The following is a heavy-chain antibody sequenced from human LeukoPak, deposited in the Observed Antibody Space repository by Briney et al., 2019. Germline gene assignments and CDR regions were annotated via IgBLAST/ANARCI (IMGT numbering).Heavy chain of an antibody. CDR2: MNPNSGGT. V-gene: IGHV1-2*02. CDR1: GYTFTSYD. CDR3: ARTYYYDSSSFPYYGMDV. J-gene: IGHJ6*02. D-gene: IGHD3-22*01. Sequence: ASVKVSCKASGYTFTSYDINWVRQATGQGLEWMGWMNPNSGGTNYAQKFQGRVTMTRDTSISTAYMELSRLRSDDTAVYYCARTYYYDSSSFPYYGMDVWGQGTTVTVSS.